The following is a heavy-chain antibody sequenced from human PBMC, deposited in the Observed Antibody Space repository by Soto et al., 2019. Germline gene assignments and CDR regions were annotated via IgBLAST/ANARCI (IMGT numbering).Heavy chain of an antibody. CDR2: ISAYNGNT. J-gene: IGHJ4*02. CDR3: ARGPEAGSPWLVRLRYFDY. V-gene: IGHV1-18*01. CDR1: GYTFTSYG. D-gene: IGHD6-19*01. Sequence: GASVKVSCKASGYTFTSYGISWVRQAPGQGLEWMGWISAYNGNTNYAQKLQGRVTMTTDTSTSTAYMELRSLRSDDTAVHYFARGPEAGSPWLVRLRYFDYWGQGTLVTVSS.